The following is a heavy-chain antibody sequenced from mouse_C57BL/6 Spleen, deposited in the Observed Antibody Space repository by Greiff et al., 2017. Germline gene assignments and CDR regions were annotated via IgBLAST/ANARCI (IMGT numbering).Heavy chain of an antibody. CDR1: GFTFSSSA. CDR2: ISDGGSYT. V-gene: IGHV5-4*01. D-gene: IGHD1-1*01. Sequence: EVKLVESGGGLVKPGGSLKLSCAASGFTFSSSALSWVRQTPEKRLEWVATISDGGSYTYYPDNVKGRFTISRDNAKNNLYLQMSHLKSEDTAMYYCARDGDYGSSAWFAYWGQGTLVTVSA. J-gene: IGHJ3*01. CDR3: ARDGDYGSSAWFAY.